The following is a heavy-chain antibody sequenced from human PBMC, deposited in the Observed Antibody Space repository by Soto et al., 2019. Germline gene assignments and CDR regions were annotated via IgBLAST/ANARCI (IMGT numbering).Heavy chain of an antibody. D-gene: IGHD3-22*01. CDR2: ISGSGGST. V-gene: IGHV3-23*01. Sequence: GGSLRLSCAASGFTFSSYAMSWVRQAPGKGLEWVSAISGSGGSTYYADSVKGRFTISRDNSKNTLYLQMNSLRAEDTAVYYCAKALGYYDSSGYWGHAFDIWGQGTMVTVSS. J-gene: IGHJ3*02. CDR1: GFTFSSYA. CDR3: AKALGYYDSSGYWGHAFDI.